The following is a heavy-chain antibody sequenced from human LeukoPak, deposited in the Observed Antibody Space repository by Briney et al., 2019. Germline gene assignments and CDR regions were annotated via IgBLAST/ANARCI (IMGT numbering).Heavy chain of an antibody. CDR2: IYHSGST. J-gene: IGHJ4*02. CDR3: ASVVNSGSYYY. V-gene: IGHV4-38-2*02. Sequence: SETLSLTCTVSGYSISSGYYWGWIRQPPGKGLEWIGSIYHSGSTYYNPSLKSRVTISVDTSKNQFSLKLSSVTAADTAVYYCASVVNSGSYYYWGQGTLVTVSS. CDR1: GYSISSGYY. D-gene: IGHD1-26*01.